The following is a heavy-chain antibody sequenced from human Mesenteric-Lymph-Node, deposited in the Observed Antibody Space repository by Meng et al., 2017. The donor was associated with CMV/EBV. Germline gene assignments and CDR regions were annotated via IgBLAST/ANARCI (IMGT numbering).Heavy chain of an antibody. CDR2: ISSSGSTI. J-gene: IGHJ4*02. Sequence: GESLKISCAASGFTFSSYSMNWVRQAPGKGLEWVSYISSSGSTIYYADSVKGRFTISRDNAKNSLYLQMNSLRAEDTAVYYCASGITINYWGQGTLVTVSS. CDR1: GFTFSSYS. D-gene: IGHD3-10*01. CDR3: ASGITINY. V-gene: IGHV3-48*04.